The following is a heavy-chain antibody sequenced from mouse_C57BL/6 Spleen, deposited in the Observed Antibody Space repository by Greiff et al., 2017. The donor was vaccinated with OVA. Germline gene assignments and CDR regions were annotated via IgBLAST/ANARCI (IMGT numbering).Heavy chain of an antibody. CDR1: YTFTDYYM. Sequence: VHLVESGPELVKPGASVNMSCKASGYTFTDYYMHWVKQKPGKGLEWIGEIYPGSGNTYYNEKFKGKATLTADTSSSTAYMQLSSLTSEDSAVYFCARLIYDGYYGYFDVWGTGTTVTVSS. V-gene: IGHV1-83*01. CDR3: RLIYDGYYGYFDV. D-gene: IGHD2-3*01. J-gene: IGHJ1*03. CDR2: YPGSGNTY.